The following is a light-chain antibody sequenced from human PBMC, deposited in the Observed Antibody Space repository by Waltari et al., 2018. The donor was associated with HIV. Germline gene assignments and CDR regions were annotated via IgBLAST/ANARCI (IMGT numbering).Light chain of an antibody. J-gene: IGKJ2*01. Sequence: DIVVTQSPDSLAVSLGERATINCKSSQSILSTAGNRHYLAWYQQRPGQAPNLLISWASTRESGVPDRFSGSGSGTDFTLTINSLQAEDVAVYYCQQYYDTPYTFGQGTKLDI. CDR3: QQYYDTPYT. V-gene: IGKV4-1*01. CDR2: WAS. CDR1: QSILSTAGNRHY.